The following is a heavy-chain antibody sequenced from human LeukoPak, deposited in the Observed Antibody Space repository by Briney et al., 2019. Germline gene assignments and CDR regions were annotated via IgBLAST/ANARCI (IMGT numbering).Heavy chain of an antibody. CDR1: GGSISSGGYY. D-gene: IGHD5-12*01. CDR2: IYYIGST. V-gene: IGHV4-39*01. J-gene: IGHJ4*02. CDR3: ARRDIVATIST. Sequence: SETLSLTCTVSGGSISSGGYYWAWIRQPPGKGLEWIGSIYYIGSTYYNPSLKSRVTISVDTSKNQFSLKLSSVTAADTAVYYCARRDIVATISTWGQGTLVTVSS.